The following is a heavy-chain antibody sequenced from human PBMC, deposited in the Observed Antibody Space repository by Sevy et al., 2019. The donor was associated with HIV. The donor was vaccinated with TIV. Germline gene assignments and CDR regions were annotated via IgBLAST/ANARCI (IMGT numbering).Heavy chain of an antibody. V-gene: IGHV4-38-2*01. D-gene: IGHD3-22*01. J-gene: IGHJ3*02. CDR2: IYHSGST. CDR1: GYSISSGYY. Sequence: SETLSLTCAVSGYSISSGYYWGWIRQPPGKGLEWIGSIYHSGSTYYNPSLKSRVTISVDTSKNQCSLKLGAVTAADSAVYYCARTLVVPYYDSSGYSDAFDIWGQGTMVTVSS. CDR3: ARTLVVPYYDSSGYSDAFDI.